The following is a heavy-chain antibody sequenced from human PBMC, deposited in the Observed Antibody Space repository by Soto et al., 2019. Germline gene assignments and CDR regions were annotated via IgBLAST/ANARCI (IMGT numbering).Heavy chain of an antibody. J-gene: IGHJ4*02. V-gene: IGHV3-23*01. Sequence: EVQLLESGGDLVQPGGSLRLSCAASGFTFSNYAMNWVRQAPGKGLEWVSAISGSGGITYYADSVKGRFTISRDNSKNTLYLQMNSLRAEDTAAYYCAKAHCSSTSCLNFDYWGQGTLVTVSS. D-gene: IGHD2-2*01. CDR1: GFTFSNYA. CDR2: ISGSGGIT. CDR3: AKAHCSSTSCLNFDY.